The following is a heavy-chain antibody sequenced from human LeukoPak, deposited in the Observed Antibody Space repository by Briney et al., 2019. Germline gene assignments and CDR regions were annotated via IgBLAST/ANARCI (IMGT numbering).Heavy chain of an antibody. CDR2: INAGNHNT. J-gene: IGHJ4*02. D-gene: IGHD3-16*01. Sequence: ASVKVSCKASGYTFPNYAVHWVRPAPGQRLEWMGCINAGNHNTKYSQKFQGRVTITRDTPARTAYMELSSLGSEDTAVDCCARGGEITLKDYWGQGTLVTVSS. CDR1: GYTFPNYA. CDR3: ARGGEITLKDY. V-gene: IGHV1-3*01.